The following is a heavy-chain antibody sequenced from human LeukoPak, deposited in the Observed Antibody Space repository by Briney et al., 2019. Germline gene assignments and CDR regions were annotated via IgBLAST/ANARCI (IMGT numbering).Heavy chain of an antibody. Sequence: KPSETLSLTCAVYGGSFSGYYWSWIRQPPGKGLEWIGEINHSGSTNYNPSLKSRVTISVDTSKNQFSLKLSSVTAADTAVYYCARGSGSPPHFDPWGQGTLVTVSS. D-gene: IGHD2-15*01. V-gene: IGHV4-34*01. CDR2: INHSGST. J-gene: IGHJ5*02. CDR3: ARGSGSPPHFDP. CDR1: GGSFSGYY.